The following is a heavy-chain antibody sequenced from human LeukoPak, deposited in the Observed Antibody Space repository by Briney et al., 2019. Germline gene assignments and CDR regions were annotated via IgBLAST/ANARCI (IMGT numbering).Heavy chain of an antibody. J-gene: IGHJ4*02. V-gene: IGHV3-64*01. CDR2: ISRSGGST. D-gene: IGHD3-22*01. Sequence: PGGSLRLSCAASGFSFSSYPMHWVRQTPGEGLEYVSGISRSGGSTYYANSVKGRFTISRDNSKNTLYLQMGSLRAEDMAVYYCASTYDPDTSGYYPFDYWGQGTLVTVSS. CDR3: ASTYDPDTSGYYPFDY. CDR1: GFSFSSYP.